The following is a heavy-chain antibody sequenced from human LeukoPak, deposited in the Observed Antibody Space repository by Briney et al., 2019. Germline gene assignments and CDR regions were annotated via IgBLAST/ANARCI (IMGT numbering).Heavy chain of an antibody. V-gene: IGHV3-66*02. J-gene: IGHJ4*02. D-gene: IGHD3-10*01. CDR2: IYSGGST. CDR3: ASTVSGFGELNY. Sequence: GGSLRLSCAASGFTFDDYGMTWVRQAPGKGLEWVSVIYSGGSTYYADSVKGRFTISRDNSKNTLYLQMNSLRAEDTAVYYYASTVSGFGELNYWGQGTLVTVSS. CDR1: GFTFDDYG.